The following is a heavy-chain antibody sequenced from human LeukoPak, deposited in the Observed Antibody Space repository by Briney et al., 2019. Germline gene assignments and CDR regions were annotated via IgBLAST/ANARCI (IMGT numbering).Heavy chain of an antibody. J-gene: IGHJ4*02. CDR3: ARQPIYEAYFDF. D-gene: IGHD3-16*01. CDR2: RKHDGSEK. V-gene: IGHV3-7*01. Sequence: GGSLRLSCAASGFPFDRYRKSWVRRAPGEGLEWVANRKHDGSEKTFVDSVKGRFTISRDNAENSLYLQMNSLRAEDTAVYYCARQPIYEAYFDFWGQGTLVTVSS. CDR1: GFPFDRYR.